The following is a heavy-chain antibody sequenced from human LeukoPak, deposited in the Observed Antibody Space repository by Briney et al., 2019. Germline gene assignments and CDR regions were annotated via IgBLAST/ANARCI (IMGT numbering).Heavy chain of an antibody. D-gene: IGHD4-17*01. CDR1: GFTFSSYA. J-gene: IGHJ4*02. CDR3: ATLMTTVKNGDY. CDR2: ISGSGGST. V-gene: IGHV3-23*01. Sequence: GGSLRLSCAASGFTFSSYAMSWVRQAPGKGLEWVSAISGSGGSTYYADSVKGRFTISRDNSKNTLYLQMNRLRAEDTAVYYCATLMTTVKNGDYWGQGTLVTVSS.